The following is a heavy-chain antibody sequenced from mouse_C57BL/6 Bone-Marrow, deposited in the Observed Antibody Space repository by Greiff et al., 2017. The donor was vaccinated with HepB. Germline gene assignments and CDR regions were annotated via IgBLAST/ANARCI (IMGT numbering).Heavy chain of an antibody. D-gene: IGHD2-4*01. CDR1: GYTFTGYW. Sequence: ESGAELMKPGASVKLSCKATGYTFTGYWIEWVKQRPGHGLEWIGEILPGSGSTNYNEKFKGKATFTADTSSNTAYMQLSSLTTEDSAIYYCATLGGYDYDGAPWFAYWGQGTLVTVSA. V-gene: IGHV1-9*01. CDR3: ATLGGYDYDGAPWFAY. J-gene: IGHJ3*01. CDR2: ILPGSGST.